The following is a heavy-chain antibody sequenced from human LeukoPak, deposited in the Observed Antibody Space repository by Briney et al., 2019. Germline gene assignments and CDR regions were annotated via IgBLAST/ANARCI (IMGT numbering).Heavy chain of an antibody. CDR3: ARDFGSFGAEYYSDY. CDR1: GYTFTGYY. Sequence: ASVKVSFKASGYTFTGYYMHWVRQAPGQGLEWMGRINPNSGGTNYAQKFQGRVTMTRDTSISTAYMELSRLRSDDTAVYYCARDFGSFGAEYYSDYWGQGTLVTVSS. CDR2: INPNSGGT. J-gene: IGHJ4*02. V-gene: IGHV1-2*06. D-gene: IGHD3-10*01.